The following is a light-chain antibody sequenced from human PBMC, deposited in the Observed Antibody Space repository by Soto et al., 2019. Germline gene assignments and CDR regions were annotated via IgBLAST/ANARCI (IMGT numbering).Light chain of an antibody. V-gene: IGLV2-23*02. CDR3: CSYAGSSTFYV. CDR1: SSDVGSYNL. CDR2: EVS. Sequence: QSVLTQPASVSGSPGQSITISCTGTSSDVGSYNLVSWYQQQPGKDPKLMIYEVSKRPSVVSNRFSGSKSGNTASLTISGLQAEDEADYYCCSYAGSSTFYVFGTGTKVTVL. J-gene: IGLJ1*01.